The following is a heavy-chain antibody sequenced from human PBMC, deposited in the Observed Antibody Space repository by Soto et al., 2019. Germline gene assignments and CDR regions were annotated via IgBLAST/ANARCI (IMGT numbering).Heavy chain of an antibody. D-gene: IGHD6-13*01. CDR2: IYYSGST. CDR3: ARGYSSSWYPNYNWFDP. Sequence: QVQLQESGPGLVKPSQTLSLTCTVSGGSISSGGYYWSWIRQHPGKGLEWIGYIYYSGSTYYNPSLKSRVTISVDTSKNQFSLKLSSVTAADTAVYYCARGYSSSWYPNYNWFDPWGQGTLVTVSS. J-gene: IGHJ5*02. CDR1: GGSISSGGYY. V-gene: IGHV4-31*03.